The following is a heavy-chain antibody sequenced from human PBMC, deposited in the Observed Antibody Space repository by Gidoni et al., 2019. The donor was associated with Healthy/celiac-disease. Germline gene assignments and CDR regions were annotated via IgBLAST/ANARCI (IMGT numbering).Heavy chain of an antibody. D-gene: IGHD3-22*01. Sequence: QVQLQESGPGLVKPSETLSLTCTVSGGSISSYYWSWIRQPPGKGLEWIGYIYYSGSTNYNPSLKSRVTISVDTSKNQFSLKLSSVTAADTAVYYCARHFRSDYYDSSGYYDYWGQGTLVTVSS. J-gene: IGHJ4*02. CDR1: GGSISSYY. V-gene: IGHV4-59*08. CDR3: ARHFRSDYYDSSGYYDY. CDR2: IYYSGST.